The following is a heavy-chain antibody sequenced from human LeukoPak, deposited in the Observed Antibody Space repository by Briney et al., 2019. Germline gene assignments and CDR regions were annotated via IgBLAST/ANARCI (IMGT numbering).Heavy chain of an antibody. J-gene: IGHJ3*02. CDR3: ASLVRGGDAFDI. CDR1: GYTFTSYG. V-gene: IGHV1-18*04. CDR2: ISAYNGNT. Sequence: EASVKVSCKASGYTFTSYGISWVRQAPGQGLEWMGWISAYNGNTNYAQKLQGRVTMTTDTSTRTAYMELRSLRSDDTAVYYCASLVRGGDAFDIWGQGTMVTVSS. D-gene: IGHD3-10*01.